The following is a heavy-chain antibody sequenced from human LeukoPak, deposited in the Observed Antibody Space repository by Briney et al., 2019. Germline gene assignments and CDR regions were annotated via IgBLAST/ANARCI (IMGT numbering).Heavy chain of an antibody. CDR2: ISYDGSNK. CDR3: ARDQEQLGDLDY. Sequence: PGGSLSLSCAASGFTFSSYAMHWVRQAPGKGLEWVAVISYDGSNKYYADSVKGRFTISRDNSKNTLYLQMNSLRAEDTAVYYCARDQEQLGDLDYWGQGTLVTVSS. J-gene: IGHJ4*02. D-gene: IGHD6-6*01. V-gene: IGHV3-30-3*01. CDR1: GFTFSSYA.